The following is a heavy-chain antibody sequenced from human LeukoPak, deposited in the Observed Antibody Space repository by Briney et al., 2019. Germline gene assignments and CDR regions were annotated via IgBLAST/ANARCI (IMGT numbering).Heavy chain of an antibody. D-gene: IGHD4-23*01. CDR3: ARVYQSSGISSGYFDY. V-gene: IGHV4-34*01. CDR2: INHSGST. Sequence: SETLSLTCAVYGGSFSGYYWSWIRQPPGKGLERIGEINHSGSTNYNPSLKSRVTISVDTSKNQFSLKLSSVTAADTAVYYCARVYQSSGISSGYFDYWGQGSLVTVSS. J-gene: IGHJ4*02. CDR1: GGSFSGYY.